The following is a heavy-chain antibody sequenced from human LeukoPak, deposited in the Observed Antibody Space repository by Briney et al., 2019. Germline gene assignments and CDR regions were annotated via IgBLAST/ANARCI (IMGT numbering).Heavy chain of an antibody. CDR1: EFTFSSYS. J-gene: IGHJ4*02. CDR2: ISSSSSYI. Sequence: GGSLRLSCAASEFTFSSYSMNWARQAPGKGLEWVSSISSSSSYIYYADSVKGRFTISRDNAKNSLYLQMNSLRAEDTAVYYCARAQGGSYDYWGQGTLVTVSS. D-gene: IGHD1-26*01. V-gene: IGHV3-21*01. CDR3: ARAQGGSYDY.